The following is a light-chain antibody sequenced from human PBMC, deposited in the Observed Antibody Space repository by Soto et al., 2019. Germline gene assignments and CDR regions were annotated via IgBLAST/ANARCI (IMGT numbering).Light chain of an antibody. CDR1: NIGGKS. CDR3: QVWDSGSEHWV. V-gene: IGLV3-21*04. CDR2: DDN. Sequence: SYELTQPPSLSVAPGKTARITCGGNNIGGKSVHWYQQKPGQAPLMVIYDDNDRPSGIPERFSGSKSGNTATLTISRVEAGDEADYYCQVWDSGSEHWVFGGGTKVTVL. J-gene: IGLJ3*02.